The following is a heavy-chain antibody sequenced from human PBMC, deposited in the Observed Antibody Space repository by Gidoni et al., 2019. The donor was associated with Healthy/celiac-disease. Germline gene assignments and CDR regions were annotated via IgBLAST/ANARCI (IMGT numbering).Heavy chain of an antibody. J-gene: IGHJ2*01. V-gene: IGHV3-53*01. D-gene: IGHD6-19*01. CDR1: GFTVSSNY. CDR2: ICSGGST. Sequence: EVQLVESGGGLIQPGGSLRLSCAASGFTVSSNYMSWVRQAPGKGLGWVSVICSGGSTYYADYVKGRFTISRDNSKNTLYLQMNSLRAEDTAVYYCARESAEVAALPGYFDLWGRGTLVTVSS. CDR3: ARESAEVAALPGYFDL.